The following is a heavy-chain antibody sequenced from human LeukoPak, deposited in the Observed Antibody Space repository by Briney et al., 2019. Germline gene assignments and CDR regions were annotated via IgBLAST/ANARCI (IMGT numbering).Heavy chain of an antibody. V-gene: IGHV1-2*02. Sequence: RASVKVSCKASGYTFTGYYMHWVRQAPGQGLEWMGWINPNSGGTNYAQKFQGRVTMTRDTSISTAYMELRSLRSDDTAVYYCARDAREVLFWFGEFFPWGQGTLVTVSS. D-gene: IGHD3-10*01. CDR3: ARDAREVLFWFGEFFP. J-gene: IGHJ5*02. CDR1: GYTFTGYY. CDR2: INPNSGGT.